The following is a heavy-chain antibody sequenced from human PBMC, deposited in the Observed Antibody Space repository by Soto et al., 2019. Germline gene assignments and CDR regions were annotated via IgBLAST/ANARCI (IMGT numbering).Heavy chain of an antibody. CDR2: ISAYNGNT. CDR1: GYTFTSYG. D-gene: IGHD5-18*01. Sequence: VASVKVSCKASGYTFTSYGISWVRQAPGQGLEWMGWISAYNGNTNYAQKLQGRVTMTTDTSTSTAYMELRSLRSDDTAVYYCARVDVDTAMAYFDYWGQGTLVTVSS. J-gene: IGHJ4*02. CDR3: ARVDVDTAMAYFDY. V-gene: IGHV1-18*01.